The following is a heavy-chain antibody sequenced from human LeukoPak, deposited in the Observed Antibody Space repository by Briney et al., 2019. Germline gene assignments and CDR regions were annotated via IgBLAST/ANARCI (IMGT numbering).Heavy chain of an antibody. CDR1: GGSISSGGCY. D-gene: IGHD6-13*01. CDR3: ARERGAAAGRVYYYYGMDV. CDR2: IYDSGST. V-gene: IGHV4-61*08. J-gene: IGHJ6*02. Sequence: PSQTLSLTCTVYGGSISSGGCYWSWIRQPPGKELEWIGYIYDSGSTNYNPSHKRRLNISVDAPKNQFSLALRSVTAADTAVYYCARERGAAAGRVYYYYGMDVWGQRTTVSVSS.